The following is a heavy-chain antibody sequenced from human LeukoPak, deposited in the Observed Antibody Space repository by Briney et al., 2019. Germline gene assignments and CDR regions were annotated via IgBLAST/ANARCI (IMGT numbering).Heavy chain of an antibody. J-gene: IGHJ3*02. CDR2: ISYDGSNK. CDR3: ARGFPGPHDAFDI. V-gene: IGHV3-30*04. Sequence: PGRSLRLSCAASGFTFSSYAMHWVRQAPGKGLEWVAVISYDGSNKYYADSVKGRFTISRDNSKNTLYLQMNSLRAEDTAVYYCARGFPGPHDAFDIWGQGTMVTVSS. CDR1: GFTFSSYA.